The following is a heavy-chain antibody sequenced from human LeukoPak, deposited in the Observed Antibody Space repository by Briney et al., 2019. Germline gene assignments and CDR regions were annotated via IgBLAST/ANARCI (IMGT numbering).Heavy chain of an antibody. CDR1: XVTFDXXA. CDR2: ISWNIRPI. V-gene: IGHV3-9*01. CDR3: AKDMGLLPRSLFDL. D-gene: IGHD2-15*01. J-gene: IGHJ3*01. Sequence: SLRLSCAAXXVTFDXXAMHWVGQAPGKGVEWGSGISWNIRPIGYAASVKRRFTISRANAKNSLYLQMNSLRAEDTALYYCAKDMGLLPRSLFDLWGQGTMVTVSS.